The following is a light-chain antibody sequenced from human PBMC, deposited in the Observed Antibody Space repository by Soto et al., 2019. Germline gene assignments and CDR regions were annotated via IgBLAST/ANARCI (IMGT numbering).Light chain of an antibody. CDR2: KAS. CDR3: QQYNSYSPT. V-gene: IGKV1-5*03. J-gene: IGKJ1*01. Sequence: DIQVTQSPATLSASGGDRVTITCRASQIISVLLAWYQQKAGKAPNLLIYKASRLESGVPSRFSGSGSETEFTLTISGLQPGDSATYYCQQYNSYSPTFGQGTKLDIK. CDR1: QIISVL.